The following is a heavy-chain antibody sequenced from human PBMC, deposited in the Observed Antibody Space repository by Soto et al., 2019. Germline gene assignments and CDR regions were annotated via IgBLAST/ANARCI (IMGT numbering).Heavy chain of an antibody. J-gene: IGHJ6*02. CDR2: IDPMFSEP. D-gene: IGHD6-19*01. V-gene: IGHV1-69*01. CDR1: GDTFSNFA. Sequence: QMRLVQSGAEVKKPGSSVKVSCKASGDTFSNFALSWVRRAPGQGLEWMGGIDPMFSEPDYAQMSRERHTIVTDETTETGYPGTRRRRYDDTGVYVCSRDPHSTGWGSHAFYAMDAWGQGTTVTV. CDR3: SRDPHSTGWGSHAFYAMDA.